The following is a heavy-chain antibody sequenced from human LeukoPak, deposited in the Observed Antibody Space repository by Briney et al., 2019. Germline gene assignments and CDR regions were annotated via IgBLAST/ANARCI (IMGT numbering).Heavy chain of an antibody. CDR1: GGSISRYY. Sequence: SETLSLTCTVSGGSISRYYWSWIRQPAGKGLEWIGRVYTSGSTNYNPSLKSRVTMSVDTSKHQFSLKLTSVTAADTAVYYCARASITDDAFDIWGQGTMATVSS. D-gene: IGHD3-16*01. CDR3: ARASITDDAFDI. J-gene: IGHJ3*02. CDR2: VYTSGST. V-gene: IGHV4-4*07.